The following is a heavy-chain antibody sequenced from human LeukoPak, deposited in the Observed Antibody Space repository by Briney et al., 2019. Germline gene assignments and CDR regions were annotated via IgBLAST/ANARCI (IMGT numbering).Heavy chain of an antibody. CDR3: TTERMTTVVNAAFDI. D-gene: IGHD4-23*01. Sequence: PGGSLRLSCAASGFTVSNAWMSWVRQAPGKGLEWVGRFKSKTDGGTTDYAAPVKGRFTTPRAHSKTTLYLQMTSLKTEATAVYYCTTERMTTVVNAAFDIWGHGTMVTVSS. CDR2: FKSKTDGGTT. CDR1: GFTVSNAW. J-gene: IGHJ3*02. V-gene: IGHV3-15*01.